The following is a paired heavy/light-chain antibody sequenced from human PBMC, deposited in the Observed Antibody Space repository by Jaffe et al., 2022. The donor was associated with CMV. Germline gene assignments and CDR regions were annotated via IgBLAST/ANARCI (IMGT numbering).Heavy chain of an antibody. J-gene: IGHJ6*02. Sequence: QVQLVESGGGVVQPGRSLRLSCAASGFTFSSYGMHWVRQAPGKGLEWVAVISYDGSNKYYADSVKGRFTISRDNSKNTLYLQMNSLRAEDTAVYYCAKVLSYGFSAGENYYYGMDVWGQGTTVTVSS. CDR2: ISYDGSNK. CDR1: GFTFSSYG. D-gene: IGHD5-18*01. CDR3: AKVLSYGFSAGENYYYGMDV. V-gene: IGHV3-30*18.
Light chain of an antibody. CDR1: QSLLHSNGYNY. Sequence: DIVMTQSPLSLPVTPGEPASISCRSSQSLLHSNGYNYLDWYLQKPGKSPQLLIYLGSNRASGVPDRFSGSGSGTDFTLKISRVEAEDVGVYYCMQALQTPLTFGQGTKVEIK. J-gene: IGKJ1*01. CDR2: LGS. V-gene: IGKV2-28*01. CDR3: MQALQTPLT.